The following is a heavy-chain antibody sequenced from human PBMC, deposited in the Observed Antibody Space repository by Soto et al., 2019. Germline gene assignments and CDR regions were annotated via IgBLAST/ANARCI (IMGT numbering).Heavy chain of an antibody. CDR2: IKQDGREK. CDR1: GFTFSDYA. V-gene: IGHV3-7*01. CDR3: ARDSPYYYGMDV. Sequence: GGSLRLSCAASGFTFSDYAMTWVRQAPGKGLEWVANIKQDGREKYYVDSVKGRFTISRDNAKNSLYLQMNSLRAEDTAVYYCARDSPYYYGMDVWVQGTTVTASS. J-gene: IGHJ6*02.